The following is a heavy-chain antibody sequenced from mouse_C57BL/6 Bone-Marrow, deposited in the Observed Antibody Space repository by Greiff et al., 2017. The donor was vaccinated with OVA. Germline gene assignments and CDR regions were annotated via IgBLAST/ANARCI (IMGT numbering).Heavy chain of an antibody. Sequence: QVQLQQSGAELVRPGPSVKMSCKASGYTFTNYWIGWAKQRPGHGLEWIGDIYPGGGYTNYNEKFKGKATLTADKSSSTAYMQFSSLTSEDSAIYYRARAYGSSHWYFDVWGTGTTVTVSS. D-gene: IGHD1-1*01. CDR3: ARAYGSSHWYFDV. CDR1: GYTFTNYW. CDR2: IYPGGGYT. V-gene: IGHV1-63*01. J-gene: IGHJ1*03.